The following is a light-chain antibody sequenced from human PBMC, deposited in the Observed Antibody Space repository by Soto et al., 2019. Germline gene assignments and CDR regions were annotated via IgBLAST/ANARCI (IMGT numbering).Light chain of an antibody. J-gene: IGKJ1*01. V-gene: IGKV3D-15*01. Sequence: EIVLTQSPGTLSLSPGERATLFCRASQSVSTYLAWYQQKPGQAPRLLIYGASTRATGIPDRFSGSGSGTEFTLTISSLQSEDFAVYYCQQYNNWPPWTFGQGTKVDIK. CDR3: QQYNNWPPWT. CDR2: GAS. CDR1: QSVSTY.